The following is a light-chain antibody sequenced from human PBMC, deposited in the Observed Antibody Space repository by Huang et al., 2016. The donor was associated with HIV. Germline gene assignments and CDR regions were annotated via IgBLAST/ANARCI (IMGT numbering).Light chain of an antibody. J-gene: IGKJ2*01. Sequence: EIVMTQSPATLSVSPGGRATLSCRARQSVDRSLAWYQQKPGQTPRLLIYGTSTRATGSPARFSGSGSETEFTLTISSLQSEDFAVYYCQQYESWPRTFGQGTRLEIK. CDR3: QQYESWPRT. CDR1: QSVDRS. V-gene: IGKV3-15*01. CDR2: GTS.